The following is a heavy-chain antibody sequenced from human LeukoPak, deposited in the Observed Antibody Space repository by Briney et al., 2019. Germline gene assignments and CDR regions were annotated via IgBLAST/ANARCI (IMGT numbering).Heavy chain of an antibody. J-gene: IGHJ3*02. V-gene: IGHV3-48*03. D-gene: IGHD7-27*01. CDR3: ARERPGEDTFDI. CDR1: GFTFSSYE. CDR2: ISSSGNTI. Sequence: GGSLRLSCAASGFTFSSYEMNWVRQAPGKGLGWVSFISSSGNTIYYADSVKGRFIISRDNAKISLYLQMNSLRTEDTAIYYCARERPGEDTFDIWGQGTMVTVSS.